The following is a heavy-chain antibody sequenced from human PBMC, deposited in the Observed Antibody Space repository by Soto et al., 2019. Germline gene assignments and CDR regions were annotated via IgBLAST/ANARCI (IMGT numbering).Heavy chain of an antibody. Sequence: QVQLQESGPGLVKPSQTLSLTCTVSGGSISSGGYYWSWIRQHPGKGLEWIGYIYYSGSTYYNPSLKSRXXIXVXXSKNQFSLKLSSVTAADTAVYYCARHPRGYGDDAYWGQGTLVTVSS. CDR3: ARHPRGYGDDAY. J-gene: IGHJ4*02. CDR2: IYYSGST. V-gene: IGHV4-31*03. D-gene: IGHD4-17*01. CDR1: GGSISSGGYY.